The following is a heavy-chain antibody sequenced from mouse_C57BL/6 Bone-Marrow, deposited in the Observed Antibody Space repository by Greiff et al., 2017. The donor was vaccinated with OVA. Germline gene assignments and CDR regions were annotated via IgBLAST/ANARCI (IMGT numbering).Heavy chain of an antibody. CDR3: ARGTTVVESYYFDY. V-gene: IGHV3-6*01. J-gene: IGHJ2*01. CDR1: GYSITSGYY. D-gene: IGHD1-1*01. Sequence: ESGPGLVKPSQSLSLTCSVTGYSITSGYYWNWIRQFPGNKLEWMGYISYDGSNNYNPSLKNRISITRDTSKNQFFLKLNSVTTEDTATYYCARGTTVVESYYFDYWGQGTTLTVSS. CDR2: ISYDGSN.